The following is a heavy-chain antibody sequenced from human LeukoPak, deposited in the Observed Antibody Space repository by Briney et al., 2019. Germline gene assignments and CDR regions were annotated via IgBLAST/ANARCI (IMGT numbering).Heavy chain of an antibody. Sequence: ASVKVSCKVSGYTLTELSMHWVRQAPGKGLEWMGGFDPEDGETIYAQKFQGRATMTEDTSTDTAYMELSSLRSEDTAVYYCATPTAMVTSFDYWGQGTLVTVSS. V-gene: IGHV1-24*01. CDR2: FDPEDGET. D-gene: IGHD5-18*01. CDR1: GYTLTELS. CDR3: ATPTAMVTSFDY. J-gene: IGHJ4*02.